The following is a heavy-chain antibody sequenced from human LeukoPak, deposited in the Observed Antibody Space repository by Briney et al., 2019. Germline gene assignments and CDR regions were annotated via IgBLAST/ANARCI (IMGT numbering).Heavy chain of an antibody. CDR2: IYYSGST. J-gene: IGHJ3*02. Sequence: SETLSLTCTVSGGSISSGGYYWSWIRQHPGKGLEWLGYIYYSGSTYYNPSLKSRVTISVDTSKNQFSLKLSSVTAADTAVYYCAGIGFYCTNGVCCTDDAFDIWGQGTMVTVSS. D-gene: IGHD2-8*01. CDR3: AGIGFYCTNGVCCTDDAFDI. CDR1: GGSISSGGYY. V-gene: IGHV4-31*03.